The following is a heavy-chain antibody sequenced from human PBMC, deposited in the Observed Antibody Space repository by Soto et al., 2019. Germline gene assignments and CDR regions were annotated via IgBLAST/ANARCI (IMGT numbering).Heavy chain of an antibody. V-gene: IGHV4-61*01. J-gene: IGHJ4*02. CDR2: IYYSGST. Sequence: PSETLSLTCTVSGGSVSSGSNYWSWIRQPPGKGLEWIGYIYYSGSTNYNPSLKSRVTISVDTSKNQFSLKLSSVTAADAAVYFCARETPPYYCECSGHFDYCYQVTPVTV. CDR3: ARETPPYYCECSGHFDY. D-gene: IGHD3-22*01. CDR1: GGSVSSGSNY.